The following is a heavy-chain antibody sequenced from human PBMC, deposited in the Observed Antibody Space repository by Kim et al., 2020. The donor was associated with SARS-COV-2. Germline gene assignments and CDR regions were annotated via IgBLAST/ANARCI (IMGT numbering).Heavy chain of an antibody. V-gene: IGHV4-31*03. CDR1: GGSISSDDYY. CDR3: ATGVYGSGSYLWYLDL. J-gene: IGHJ2*01. D-gene: IGHD3-10*01. Sequence: SETLSLTCTVSGGSISSDDYYWSWIRQHPGEGLEWIGYIYYTGNTYYKPSLKSRVTISVDTSKNHFSLKLSSVTAVDTAVYYCATGVYGSGSYLWYLDLWGRGTLVTVSS. CDR2: IYYTGNT.